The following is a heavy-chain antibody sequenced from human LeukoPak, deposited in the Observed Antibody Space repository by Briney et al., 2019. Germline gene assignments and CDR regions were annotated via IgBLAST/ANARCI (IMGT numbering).Heavy chain of an antibody. D-gene: IGHD2-15*01. CDR3: ARDVADAFDI. V-gene: IGHV3-33*01. CDR1: GFTFSSYG. CDR2: IWYDKNNK. J-gene: IGHJ3*02. Sequence: PGRSLRLSCAASGFTFSSYGMHWVRQAPGKGLEWVAVIWYDKNNKYYAASVKGRFTISRDNSKNTLYLQMNSLRAEDTAVYYCARDVADAFDIWGQGTMVTVSS.